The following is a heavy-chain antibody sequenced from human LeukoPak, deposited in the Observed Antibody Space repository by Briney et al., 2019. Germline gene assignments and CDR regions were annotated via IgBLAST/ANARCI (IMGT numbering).Heavy chain of an antibody. CDR3: ARDHQIEGFGESDY. J-gene: IGHJ4*02. D-gene: IGHD3-10*01. Sequence: VASVKVSCKASGYTFTSYGMNWVRQAPGQGLEWMGWINTNTGNPTYAQGFTGRFVFSLDTSVSTAYLQISSLKAEDTAVYYCARDHQIEGFGESDYWGQGTLVTVSS. CDR2: INTNTGNP. CDR1: GYTFTSYG. V-gene: IGHV7-4-1*02.